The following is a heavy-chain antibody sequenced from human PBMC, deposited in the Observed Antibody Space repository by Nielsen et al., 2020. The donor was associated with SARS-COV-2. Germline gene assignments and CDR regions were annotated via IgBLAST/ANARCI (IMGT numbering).Heavy chain of an antibody. CDR1: GFTFSDYY. V-gene: IGHV3-11*06. J-gene: IGHJ4*02. CDR2: ISSSSSYI. Sequence: GGSLRLSCAASGFTFSDYYMSWIRQAPGKGLEWVSSISSSSSYIYYADSVKGRFTISRDNAKNSLYLQMNSLRAEDTAVYYCARVIAAAGPVAYWGQGTLVTVSS. CDR3: ARVIAAAGPVAY. D-gene: IGHD6-13*01.